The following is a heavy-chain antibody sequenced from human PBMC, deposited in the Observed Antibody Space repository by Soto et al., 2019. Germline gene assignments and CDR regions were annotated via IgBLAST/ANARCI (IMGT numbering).Heavy chain of an antibody. Sequence: SSVNVSCKASGGTFSSYTISWVRQAPGQGLEWMGRIIPILGIANYAQKFQGRVTITADKSTSTAYMELSSLRSEDTAVYYCAVLAVAAQRYAFDIWGQGTMVTVSS. CDR3: AVLAVAAQRYAFDI. V-gene: IGHV1-69*02. D-gene: IGHD6-19*01. CDR1: GGTFSSYT. CDR2: IIPILGIA. J-gene: IGHJ3*02.